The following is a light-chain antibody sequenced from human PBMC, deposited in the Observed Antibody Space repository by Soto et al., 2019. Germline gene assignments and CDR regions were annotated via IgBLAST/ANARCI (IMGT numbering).Light chain of an antibody. V-gene: IGKV3-20*01. CDR3: QQYATSPPS. J-gene: IGKJ1*01. CDR1: QSVSSNY. Sequence: SVLTESPGTLSLSQGERATLSCRASQSVSSNYLAWYQQKPGQAPRLLIYGASTRATGIPDRFSGSGSGKDFTLTISRLEPEDFAVYYCQQYATSPPSFGQGSKV. CDR2: GAS.